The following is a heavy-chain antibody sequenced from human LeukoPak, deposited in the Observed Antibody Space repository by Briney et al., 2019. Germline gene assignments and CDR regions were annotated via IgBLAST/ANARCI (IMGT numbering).Heavy chain of an antibody. J-gene: IGHJ5*02. V-gene: IGHV3-48*04. CDR2: ISSSGSTI. CDR1: GFTFSDYN. CDR3: ARDLACTGGSCYSSWFDP. D-gene: IGHD2-15*01. Sequence: GGSLRLSCAASGFTFSDYNMNWVRQAPGKGLEWISYISSSGSTIYYADSVKGRFTISRDNAKNSLYLRMNSLRADDTAVYYCARDLACTGGSCYSSWFDPWGQGTLVTVSS.